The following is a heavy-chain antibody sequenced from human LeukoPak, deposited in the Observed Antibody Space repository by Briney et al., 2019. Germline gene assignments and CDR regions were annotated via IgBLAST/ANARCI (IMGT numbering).Heavy chain of an antibody. CDR2: IYYSGST. J-gene: IGHJ3*02. V-gene: IGHV4-59*12. CDR1: GGSISSYY. CDR3: ARDLITMVRGVIRDDAFDI. D-gene: IGHD3-10*01. Sequence: SETLSLTCTVSGGSISSYYWSWIRQPPGKGLEWIGYIYYSGSTNYNPSLKSRVTISVDTSKNQFSLKLSSVTAADTAVYYCARDLITMVRGVIRDDAFDIWGQGTMVTVSS.